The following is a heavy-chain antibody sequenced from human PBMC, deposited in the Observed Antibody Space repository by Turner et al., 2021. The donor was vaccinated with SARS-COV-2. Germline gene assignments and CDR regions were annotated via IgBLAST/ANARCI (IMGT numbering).Heavy chain of an antibody. CDR3: AGGTYYYDSSVYSGTNWFDP. D-gene: IGHD3-22*01. V-gene: IGHV3-21*01. CDR1: EVTPSGYS. J-gene: IGHJ5*02. Sequence: EVQLVEPGGGLVTPGGFLRLTCPGSEVTPSGYSMNWVRRAPGKGLEWGSYISSSSSYIYYADSVKGRFTISRDNAKNSLYLQMNSLRAEDTAVYYCAGGTYYYDSSVYSGTNWFDPWGQGTLVTVSS. CDR2: ISSSSSYI.